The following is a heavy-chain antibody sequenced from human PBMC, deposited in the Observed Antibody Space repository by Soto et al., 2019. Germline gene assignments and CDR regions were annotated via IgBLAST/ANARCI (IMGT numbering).Heavy chain of an antibody. CDR1: GYTFSSYG. D-gene: IGHD2-21*02. Sequence: QVQLVQSGTEVKKPGASVKVSCKASGYTFSSYGITWVRQAPGQGLEWMGWISSYNGNTKYAQKLQGRVTMTTDTSTSTAYMELRSLRSDDTAVYYCGRDHRGGNSGGRFDPWGQGTLVTVSP. J-gene: IGHJ5*02. V-gene: IGHV1-18*01. CDR2: ISSYNGNT. CDR3: GRDHRGGNSGGRFDP.